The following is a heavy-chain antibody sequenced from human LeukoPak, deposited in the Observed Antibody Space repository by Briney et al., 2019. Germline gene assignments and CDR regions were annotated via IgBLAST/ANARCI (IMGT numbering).Heavy chain of an antibody. Sequence: SETLSLTCTVSGGSISSYYWGWIRQPPGKGLEWIGSIYYSGSTYYNPSLKSRVTISVDTSKNQFSLKLSSVTAADTAVYYCARGIMTTVTTRFDYWGQGTLVTVSS. CDR3: ARGIMTTVTTRFDY. CDR2: IYYSGST. D-gene: IGHD4-17*01. CDR1: GGSISSYY. J-gene: IGHJ4*02. V-gene: IGHV4-39*07.